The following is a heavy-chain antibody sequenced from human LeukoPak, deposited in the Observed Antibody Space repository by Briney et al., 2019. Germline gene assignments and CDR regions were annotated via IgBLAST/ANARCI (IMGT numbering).Heavy chain of an antibody. V-gene: IGHV4-34*01. D-gene: IGHD2-2*02. Sequence: SETLSLTCAVYGGSFSGYYWSWIRQPPGKGLEWIGEINHSGSTSYNPSLKSRVTISVDTSKNQFSLKLSSVTAADTAVYYCARGAILGYCSSTSCYRGRHFDYWGQGTLVTVSS. CDR1: GGSFSGYY. J-gene: IGHJ4*02. CDR2: INHSGST. CDR3: ARGAILGYCSSTSCYRGRHFDY.